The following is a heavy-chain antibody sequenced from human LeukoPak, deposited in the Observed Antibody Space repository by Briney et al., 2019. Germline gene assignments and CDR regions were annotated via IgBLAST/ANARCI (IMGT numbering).Heavy chain of an antibody. CDR2: INPKSGGT. J-gene: IGHJ4*02. V-gene: IGHV1-2*02. Sequence: ASVKVSCKASGYTFTGYYMHWVRQAPGQGLEWMGWINPKSGGTKYAQRFQGRVTMTRDTSIRSAYMELSRLRSDDAAVYYCVRGGYNYGVDYWGQGTLVTVSS. CDR1: GYTFTGYY. CDR3: VRGGYNYGVDY. D-gene: IGHD5-18*01.